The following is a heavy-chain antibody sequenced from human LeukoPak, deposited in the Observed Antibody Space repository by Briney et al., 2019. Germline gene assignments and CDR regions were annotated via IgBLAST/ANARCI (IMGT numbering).Heavy chain of an antibody. D-gene: IGHD2-2*01. J-gene: IGHJ6*03. Sequence: SQTLSLTCTVSGGSISSDSYYWSWIRQPPGKGLEWIGYIYYSGSTYYNPSLKSRVTISVDTSKNQFSLKLTSVTAADTAVYCCARDSSSSITKGYLYYYMDVWGKGTTVTVSS. CDR3: ARDSSSSITKGYLYYYMDV. CDR2: IYYSGST. CDR1: GGSISSDSYY. V-gene: IGHV4-30-4*08.